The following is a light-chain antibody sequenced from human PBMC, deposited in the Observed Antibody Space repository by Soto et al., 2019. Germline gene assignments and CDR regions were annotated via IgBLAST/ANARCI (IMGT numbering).Light chain of an antibody. J-gene: IGKJ1*01. CDR2: EAS. Sequence: EIVLTESPGTLSLSPGERATLSCRASQSVSSSSLAWYQQNPGQAPRLLIYEASSRATGIPDRFSGSGSGTDFTLTNSRLEPEDFAVYYCQQYRTFGQGTKVDI. V-gene: IGKV3-20*01. CDR3: QQYRT. CDR1: QSVSSSS.